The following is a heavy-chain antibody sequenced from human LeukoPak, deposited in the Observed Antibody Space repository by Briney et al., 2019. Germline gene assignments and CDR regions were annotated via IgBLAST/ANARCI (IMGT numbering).Heavy chain of an antibody. D-gene: IGHD3-16*01. CDR3: ASLIWGGGFDI. CDR1: GFTFSTYW. CDR2: IKQDGSEI. J-gene: IGHJ3*02. Sequence: GGSLRLSCTASGFTFSTYWMSWVRQAQGKGLEGVANIKQDGSEIYYVDSVKGRFTISRDNAKNSPYLQMNNLRAEDTAVYYCASLIWGGGFDIWGQGTMVTVSS. V-gene: IGHV3-7*01.